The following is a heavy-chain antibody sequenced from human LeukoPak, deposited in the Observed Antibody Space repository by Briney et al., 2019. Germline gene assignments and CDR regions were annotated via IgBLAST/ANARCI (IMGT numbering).Heavy chain of an antibody. V-gene: IGHV4-4*07. J-gene: IGHJ5*02. CDR3: ARDEYGSGANWFDP. D-gene: IGHD3-10*01. CDR1: GGSISSHY. CDR2: IYTSGST. Sequence: SETLSLTCTVSGGSISSHYWSWIRQPAGKGLEWIGRIYTSGSTTYNPSLKSRVTISVDTSKNQFSLKLSSVTAADTAVYYCARDEYGSGANWFDPWGQGTLVTVSS.